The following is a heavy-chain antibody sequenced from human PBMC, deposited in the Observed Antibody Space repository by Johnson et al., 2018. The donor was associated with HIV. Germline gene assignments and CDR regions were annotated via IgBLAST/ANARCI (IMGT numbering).Heavy chain of an antibody. D-gene: IGHD6-13*01. CDR2: IWYDGSKK. CDR1: GFTFSNYG. Sequence: QVQLVESGGGLVQPGGSLRLSCAASGFTFSNYGMHWVRQAPGKGLEWVAVIWYDGSKKYYADSVRGRFTISRDNAKNSLYLEMNSLRAEDTAVYYCARVGYSSSWYLGAFDIWGQGTMVTVSS. J-gene: IGHJ3*02. CDR3: ARVGYSSSWYLGAFDI. V-gene: IGHV3-33*08.